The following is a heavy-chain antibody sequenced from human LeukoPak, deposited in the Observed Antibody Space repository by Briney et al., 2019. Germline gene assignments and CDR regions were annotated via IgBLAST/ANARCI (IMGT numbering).Heavy chain of an antibody. D-gene: IGHD2/OR15-2a*01. J-gene: IGHJ4*02. CDR3: ARHSALVTYFGY. V-gene: IGHV4-59*01. CDR2: IYYSGST. CDR1: GGSISSYY. Sequence: PSETLSLTCTVSGGSISSYYWSWIRQPPGKGLEWIGYIYYSGSTNYNPSLKSRVTISVDTSKNQFSLKLSSVTAADTAVYYCARHSALVTYFGYWGQGTLVTVSS.